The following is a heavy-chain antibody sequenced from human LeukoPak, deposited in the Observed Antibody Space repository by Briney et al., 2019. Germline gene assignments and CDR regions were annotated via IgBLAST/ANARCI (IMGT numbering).Heavy chain of an antibody. V-gene: IGHV5-51*01. D-gene: IGHD2-21*02. J-gene: IGHJ4*02. Sequence: HGESLKISCEGSGYSFSNYWIGWVRQMPGKGLEWMGIIYPGDYETRYSPSFQGLVTISVDKSISTAYLQWSSLKASDTAMYYCAIPPGYCGNDCSFDHWGQETLVTVSS. CDR3: AIPPGYCGNDCSFDH. CDR1: GYSFSNYW. CDR2: IYPGDYET.